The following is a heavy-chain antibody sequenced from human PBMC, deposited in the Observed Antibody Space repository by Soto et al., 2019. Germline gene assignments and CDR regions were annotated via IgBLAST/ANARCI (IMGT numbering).Heavy chain of an antibody. CDR1: GGTFSSYA. D-gene: IGHD3-22*01. V-gene: IGHV1-69*01. J-gene: IGHJ3*02. CDR2: IIPIFGTA. CDR3: ARDADPTADYYDSSGYEGGFDI. Sequence: QVQLVQSGAEVKKPGSSVKVSCKASGGTFSSYAISWVRQAPGQGLEWMGGIIPIFGTANYAQKFQGRVTITADESTSTAYMELSSLRSEDTAVYYCARDADPTADYYDSSGYEGGFDIWDQGTMVTVSS.